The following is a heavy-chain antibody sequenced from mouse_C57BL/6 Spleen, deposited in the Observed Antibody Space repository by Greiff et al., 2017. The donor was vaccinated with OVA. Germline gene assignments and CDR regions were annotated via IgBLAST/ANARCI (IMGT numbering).Heavy chain of an antibody. V-gene: IGHV1-80*01. CDR2: IYPGDGDT. CDR3: ARSTTVVATRYAMDY. Sequence: VQLVESGAELVKPGASVKISCKASGYAFSSYWMYWVKQRPGKGLEWIGQIYPGDGDTNYTGKFKGQATLTADKSSSTAYMQLSSLTSEDCAVYFCARSTTVVATRYAMDYWGQGTSVTVSS. CDR1: GYAFSSYW. D-gene: IGHD1-1*01. J-gene: IGHJ4*01.